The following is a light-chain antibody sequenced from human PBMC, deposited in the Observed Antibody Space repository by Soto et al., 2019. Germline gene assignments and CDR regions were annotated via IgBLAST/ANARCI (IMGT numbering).Light chain of an antibody. J-gene: IGKJ1*01. Sequence: DFQLTQSPSTLSASVGDRVTITCRASRSLSGWLAWYQQKPGKAPKLLIYEVSTLETGVPSRFSGSGSGTQFTLTINSLQTDDSATYFCQQYFGAWTFGQGTKVEI. CDR2: EVS. CDR1: RSLSGW. CDR3: QQYFGAWT. V-gene: IGKV1-5*03.